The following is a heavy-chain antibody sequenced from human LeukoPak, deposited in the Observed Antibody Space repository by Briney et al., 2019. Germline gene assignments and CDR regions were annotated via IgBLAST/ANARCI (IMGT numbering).Heavy chain of an antibody. V-gene: IGHV4-4*02. CDR3: VRDRELNY. CDR1: GGSISSSNW. D-gene: IGHD1-26*01. Sequence: SETLSLTCTVSGGSISSSNWWSWVRQPPGKGLEWIGEIYHSGSTYYNPSLKSRVTISVDTSKNQFSLRLSSVTAADAAVYYCVRDRELNYWGQGTLVTVSS. J-gene: IGHJ4*02. CDR2: IYHSGST.